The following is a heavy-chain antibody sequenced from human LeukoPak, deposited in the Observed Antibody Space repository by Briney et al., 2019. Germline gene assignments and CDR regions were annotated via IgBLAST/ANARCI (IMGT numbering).Heavy chain of an antibody. CDR3: ARSAGLVTGYFDY. CDR1: GYTFSNYD. CDR2: ISAYNGNT. D-gene: IGHD3/OR15-3a*01. Sequence: GASVKVSCKASGYTFSNYDINWVRQAPGQGLEWMGWISAYNGNTNYAQILQGRVTMTTDTSTSTAYMELRSLRSDDTAVYYCARSAGLVTGYFDYWGQGTLVIVSS. V-gene: IGHV1-18*01. J-gene: IGHJ4*02.